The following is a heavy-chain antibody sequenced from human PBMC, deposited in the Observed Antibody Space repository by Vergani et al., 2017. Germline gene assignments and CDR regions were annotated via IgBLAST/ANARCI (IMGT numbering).Heavy chain of an antibody. CDR3: ARHLHYYGSGSYGRWFDP. J-gene: IGHJ5*02. CDR1: GGSISSYY. V-gene: IGHV4-59*08. Sequence: QVQLQESGPGLVKPSETLSLTCTVSGGSISSYYWSWIRQPPGKGLEWIGYIYYSGSTNYTPSLKSRVTISVDTSKNQFSLKLSSVTAADTAVYYCARHLHYYGSGSYGRWFDPWGQGTLVTVSS. CDR2: IYYSGST. D-gene: IGHD3-10*01.